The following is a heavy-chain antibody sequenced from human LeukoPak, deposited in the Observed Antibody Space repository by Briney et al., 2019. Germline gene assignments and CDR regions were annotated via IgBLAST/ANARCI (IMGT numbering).Heavy chain of an antibody. Sequence: SETLSLTCAVSGVSILTTNWWSWVRHPPGKGLEWIGEVHLSGASNYNPSLNSRVSMSIDNSKNQLSLKLTSVTAADTAIYYCARESGAFCPFGFWGQGTMVTVSS. CDR2: VHLSGAS. V-gene: IGHV4-4*02. D-gene: IGHD1-26*01. J-gene: IGHJ4*02. CDR3: ARESGAFCPFGF. CDR1: GVSILTTNW.